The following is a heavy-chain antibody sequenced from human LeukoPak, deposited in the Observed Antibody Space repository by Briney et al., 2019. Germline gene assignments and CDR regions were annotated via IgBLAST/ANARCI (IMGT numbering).Heavy chain of an antibody. J-gene: IGHJ5*02. CDR2: IIPIFGTA. Sequence: SVKVSCKASGCTFSSYAISWVRQAPGQGLEWMGGIIPIFGTANYAQKFQGRVTITADEATSTAYMELSSLRSEDTAVYYCARGGGYCGGDCYENWFDPWGQGTLVTVSS. CDR1: GCTFSSYA. D-gene: IGHD2-21*02. CDR3: ARGGGYCGGDCYENWFDP. V-gene: IGHV1-69*13.